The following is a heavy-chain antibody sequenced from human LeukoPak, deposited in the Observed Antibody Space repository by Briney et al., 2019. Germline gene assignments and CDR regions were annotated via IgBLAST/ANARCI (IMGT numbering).Heavy chain of an antibody. Sequence: SGGSLRLSCAASGFTFSSYSMNWVRQAPGKGLEWVSSISSSSSYIYYADSVKGRFTISRDNAKNSLYLQMNSLRAEDTAVYYCASFDYGGNSLHDAFDIWGQGTMVTVSS. D-gene: IGHD4-23*01. CDR1: GFTFSSYS. V-gene: IGHV3-21*01. CDR3: ASFDYGGNSLHDAFDI. CDR2: ISSSSSYI. J-gene: IGHJ3*02.